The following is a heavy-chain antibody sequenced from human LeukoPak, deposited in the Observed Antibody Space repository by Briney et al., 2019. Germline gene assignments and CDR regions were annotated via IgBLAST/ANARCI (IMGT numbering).Heavy chain of an antibody. Sequence: GGSLRLSCAASGFTLDDYAMHGVPQAPGKGLEWVSGISWNSGSIGYADSVKGRFTISRDNAKNSLYLQINSLRAEDTALYYCAKDRRWELHGAFDIWGQGTMVTVSS. CDR1: GFTLDDYA. CDR3: AKDRRWELHGAFDI. D-gene: IGHD1-26*01. V-gene: IGHV3-9*01. CDR2: ISWNSGSI. J-gene: IGHJ3*02.